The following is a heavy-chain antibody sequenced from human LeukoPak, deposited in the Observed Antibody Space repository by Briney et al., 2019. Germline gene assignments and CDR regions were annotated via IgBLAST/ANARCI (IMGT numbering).Heavy chain of an antibody. CDR3: ARVEGGTYFDYYYMDV. J-gene: IGHJ6*03. Sequence: SETLSLTCTVSGGSISSYYWSWIRQPPGKGLEWIGHIYTSGTTNYNPSLKSRVTISVDTSKKQFSLKLSSVTAADTAVYYCARVEGGTYFDYYYMDVWGKGTTVTVSS. CDR1: GGSISSYY. V-gene: IGHV4-4*08. CDR2: IYTSGTT. D-gene: IGHD3-16*01.